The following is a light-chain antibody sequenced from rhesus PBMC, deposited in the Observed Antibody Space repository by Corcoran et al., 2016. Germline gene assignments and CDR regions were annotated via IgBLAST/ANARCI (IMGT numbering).Light chain of an antibody. V-gene: IGKV1-33*02. CDR3: QQHNSYPWT. CDR2: AAS. CDR1: QGISSW. Sequence: DIQMTQSPSPLSASLGDRVTITCQASQGISSWLAWYQQKPGKAPKLLIYAASSLQSGVPSRFSCSGSGTDFTLTISSLQPDDFATYYCQQHNSYPWTFGQGTKVEIK. J-gene: IGKJ1*01.